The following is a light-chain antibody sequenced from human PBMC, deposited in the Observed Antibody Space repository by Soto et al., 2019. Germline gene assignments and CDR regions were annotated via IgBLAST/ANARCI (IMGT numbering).Light chain of an antibody. CDR2: GAS. CDR1: QSVSRH. Sequence: EIVMTQSPATLSVSPGERATLSCRGSQSVSRHLAWYQPTPGQAPRLLXYGASTRANGIPARFSGSGSGTELTLTISSLQSEDFAVYDCQQYNNWPTWTFGQGTQVDIK. V-gene: IGKV3-15*01. CDR3: QQYNNWPTWT. J-gene: IGKJ1*01.